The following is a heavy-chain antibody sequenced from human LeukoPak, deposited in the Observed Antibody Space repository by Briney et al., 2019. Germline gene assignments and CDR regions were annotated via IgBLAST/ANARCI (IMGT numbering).Heavy chain of an antibody. CDR3: ARHEDSTNPYWFDP. J-gene: IGHJ5*02. V-gene: IGHV4-59*08. CDR2: INYSGST. CDR1: GGSISSYY. D-gene: IGHD2-21*01. Sequence: SETLSLTCTVSGGSISSYYWSWIRQPPGKGLEWIGYINYSGSTKYNPSLKSRVTISVDTSKNQFSLKVSSVTAADTAVYYCARHEDSTNPYWFDPWGQGTLVTVSS.